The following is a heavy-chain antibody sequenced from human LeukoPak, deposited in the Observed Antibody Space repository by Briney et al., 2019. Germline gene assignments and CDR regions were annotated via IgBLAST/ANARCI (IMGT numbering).Heavy chain of an antibody. CDR3: ARDWATALDY. CDR1: GFTFTAHY. J-gene: IGHJ4*02. V-gene: IGHV3-72*01. D-gene: IGHD1-26*01. CDR2: ITNKPKSYST. Sequence: GGSLRLSCAASGFTFTAHYMDWVRQAPGKGLEWVGRITNKPKSYSTQYAASVKGRFTILRDDSKNSLYLQMNSLKIEDTAVYYCARDWATALDYWGQGTLVTVSS.